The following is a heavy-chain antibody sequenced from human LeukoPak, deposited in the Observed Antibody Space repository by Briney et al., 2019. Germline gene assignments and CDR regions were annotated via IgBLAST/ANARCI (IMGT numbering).Heavy chain of an antibody. CDR1: GFTFSGLW. Sequence: GGSLRLSCAASGFTFSGLWMHWVRQAPGKGLVWVSRINSDGRSTNYADSVKGRFTISRDNAKNTLYLQMDSLRDDDTAVYYCAGGLSSTFYYTLGDWGRGTLVTVSS. V-gene: IGHV3-74*01. CDR2: INSDGRST. J-gene: IGHJ4*02. CDR3: AGGLSSTFYYTLGD. D-gene: IGHD2/OR15-2a*01.